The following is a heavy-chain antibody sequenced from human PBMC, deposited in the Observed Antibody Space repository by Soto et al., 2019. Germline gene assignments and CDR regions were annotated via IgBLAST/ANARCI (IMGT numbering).Heavy chain of an antibody. Sequence: PSETLSLTCTVSGGSISSYYWSWIRQPPGKGLEWIGYIYYSGSTNYNPSLKSRVTISVDTSKNQFSLKLSSVAAADTAVYYCARVSGHYGDFLLNYWGQGTLVTVSS. V-gene: IGHV4-59*01. CDR1: GGSISSYY. CDR2: IYYSGST. J-gene: IGHJ4*02. CDR3: ARVSGHYGDFLLNY. D-gene: IGHD4-17*01.